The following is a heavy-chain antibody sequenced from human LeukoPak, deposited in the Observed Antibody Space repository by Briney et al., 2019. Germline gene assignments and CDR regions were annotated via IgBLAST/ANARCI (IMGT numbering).Heavy chain of an antibody. Sequence: SETLSLTCTVSGGSISSSSYYWSWIRQPPGKGLEWIEYIYYSGSTNYNPSLKSRVTISVDTSKNQFSLKLSSVTAADAAVYYCAAIAARRAAPSLFDYWGQGTLVTVSS. CDR1: GGSISSSSYY. CDR3: AAIAARRAAPSLFDY. V-gene: IGHV4-61*01. D-gene: IGHD6-6*01. J-gene: IGHJ4*02. CDR2: IYYSGST.